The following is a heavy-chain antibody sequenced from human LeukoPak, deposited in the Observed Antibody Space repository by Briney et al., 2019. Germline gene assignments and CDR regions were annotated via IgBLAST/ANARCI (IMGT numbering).Heavy chain of an antibody. CDR3: AVVVATTNRYGWFDP. J-gene: IGHJ5*02. Sequence: ASVKVSCKASGYTFTSYYMHWVRQAPGQGLEWMGIINPSGGSTSYAQKFQGRVTMTRDTSTSTAYMELSSLRSEDTAVYYCAVVVATTNRYGWFDPWGQGTLVTVSS. D-gene: IGHD2-15*01. V-gene: IGHV1-46*01. CDR1: GYTFTSYY. CDR2: INPSGGST.